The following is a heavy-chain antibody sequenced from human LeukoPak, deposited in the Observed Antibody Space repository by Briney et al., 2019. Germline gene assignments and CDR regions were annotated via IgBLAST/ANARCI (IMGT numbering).Heavy chain of an antibody. CDR1: GFTFSDYW. D-gene: IGHD3-22*01. J-gene: IGHJ4*02. CDR3: ARVGYKFDSGGYYFDY. CDR2: INHDGSEK. Sequence: PGGSLRLSCAASGFTFSDYWMNWVRQAPGKGLEWVANINHDGSEKYYVDSVKGRFTISRDNAYKSLFLQMNNLTAEDTAVYYCARVGYKFDSGGYYFDYWGQGTLVTVSS. V-gene: IGHV3-7*01.